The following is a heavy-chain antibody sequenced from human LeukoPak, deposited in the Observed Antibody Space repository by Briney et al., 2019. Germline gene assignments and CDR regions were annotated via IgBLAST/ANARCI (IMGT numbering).Heavy chain of an antibody. D-gene: IGHD3-10*01. CDR3: ARVMRFSYYYYGMDV. J-gene: IGHJ6*02. V-gene: IGHV1-3*01. Sequence: ASVKVSCKASGYTFTSYAMHWVRQAPGQRLEWMGWINAGNGNTKYSQKFQGRVTITRDTSASTAYMELSSLRSEDTAVYYCARVMRFSYYYYGMDVWGQGTTVTVSS. CDR2: INAGNGNT. CDR1: GYTFTSYA.